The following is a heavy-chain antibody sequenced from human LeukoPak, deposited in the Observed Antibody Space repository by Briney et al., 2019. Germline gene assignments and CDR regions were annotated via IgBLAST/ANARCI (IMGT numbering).Heavy chain of an antibody. CDR1: GFTFSSYS. D-gene: IGHD3-22*01. CDR3: ARDHIPDYYDSSGYYQTLDY. J-gene: IGHJ4*02. V-gene: IGHV3-48*02. Sequence: GGSLRLSSAASGFTFSSYSMTWVRQAPGKGLEWVSYISSSSSTIYYADSVKGRFTISRDNAKNSLYLQMNSLRDEDTAVYYCARDHIPDYYDSSGYYQTLDYWGQGTLVTVSS. CDR2: ISSSSSTI.